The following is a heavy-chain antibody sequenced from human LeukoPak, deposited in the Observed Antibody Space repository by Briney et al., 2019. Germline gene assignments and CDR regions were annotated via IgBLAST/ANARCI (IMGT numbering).Heavy chain of an antibody. J-gene: IGHJ4*02. Sequence: GGSLRLSCVASGFTVRSNYMSWVRQAPGKGLEWVSVIYSGGSTYYADSVKGRFTISRDNSKNTLYLQMNSLRAEDTAVYYCAREYDSSGNIDYWGQGTLVTVSS. V-gene: IGHV3-66*01. CDR3: AREYDSSGNIDY. CDR1: GFTVRSNY. CDR2: IYSGGST. D-gene: IGHD3-22*01.